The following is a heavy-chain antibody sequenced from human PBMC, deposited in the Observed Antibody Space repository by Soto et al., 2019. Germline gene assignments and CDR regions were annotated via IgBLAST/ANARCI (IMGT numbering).Heavy chain of an antibody. CDR3: ARGSPHGSGYYLNFDH. J-gene: IGHJ4*01. CDR2: IIPIFGTA. D-gene: IGHD3-22*01. CDR1: GYAFTWFN. V-gene: IGHV1-69*13. Sequence: SVKVSCKASGYAFTWFNIHWVRQAPGQGLEWMGGIIPIFGTANYAQKFQGRVTITADESTSTAYMELSSLRSEDTAVYYCARGSPHGSGYYLNFDHWG.